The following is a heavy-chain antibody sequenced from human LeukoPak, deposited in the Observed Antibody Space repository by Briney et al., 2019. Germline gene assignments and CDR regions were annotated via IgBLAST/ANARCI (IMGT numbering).Heavy chain of an antibody. V-gene: IGHV1-18*01. J-gene: IGHJ6*02. CDR3: ARSLYDDLRYGTDV. CDR2: VNVYSGNT. CDR1: GYTFTSYG. D-gene: IGHD4-17*01. Sequence: ASVKVSCKASGYTFTSYGISWVRQAPGQGLEWMGWVNVYSGNTNYAQKLQGRVTMTADTSTSTAYMELRGLGSDDTAVYYCARSLYDDLRYGTDVWGQGTTVTVSS.